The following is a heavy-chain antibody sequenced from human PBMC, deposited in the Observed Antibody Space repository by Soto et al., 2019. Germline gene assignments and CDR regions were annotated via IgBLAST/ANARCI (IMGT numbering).Heavy chain of an antibody. D-gene: IGHD6-19*01. CDR1: GFPFSIYS. Sequence: EVQLVESGGGLVQPGGSLRLTCVASGFPFSIYSMNWVRQAPGKGLEWSSYITSDTNTIKYADSGKGRFTISRDNAKTLVYLQMNSLRDEDTAVYFCARSVEGPFDYWGQGTVVTVSS. CDR2: ITSDTNTI. CDR3: ARSVEGPFDY. J-gene: IGHJ4*02. V-gene: IGHV3-48*02.